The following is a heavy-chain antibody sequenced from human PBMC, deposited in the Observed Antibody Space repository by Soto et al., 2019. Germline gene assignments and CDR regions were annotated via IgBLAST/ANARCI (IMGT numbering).Heavy chain of an antibody. CDR2: IYWDDDK. CDR1: GFSLITTGTG. D-gene: IGHD4-17*01. J-gene: IGHJ6*02. CDR3: VHLMTAVTTVGMDV. V-gene: IGHV2-5*02. Sequence: QITLKESGPPLVEPTQTLTLTCTFSGFSLITTGTGVAWIRQPPGKALEWLALIYWDDDKRYSPSLKSRLTITKDTSKTQVVLTMTNMDTVDTGTYFCVHLMTAVTTVGMDVWGQGTAVTVSS.